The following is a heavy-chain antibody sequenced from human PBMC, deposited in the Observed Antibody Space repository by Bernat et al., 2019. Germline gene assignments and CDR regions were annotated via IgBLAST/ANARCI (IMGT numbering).Heavy chain of an antibody. CDR3: ARMETYYDFWSGLAGKPLDY. D-gene: IGHD3-3*01. Sequence: EVQLVESGGGLVQPGGSLRLSCAASGFTFSSYSMNWVRQAPGKGLEWVSSISSSSSYIYYADSVKGRFTISRDNAKNSLYLQMNSLRAEDTAVYYCARMETYYDFWSGLAGKPLDYWGQGTLVTVSS. CDR2: ISSSSSYI. J-gene: IGHJ4*02. V-gene: IGHV3-21*01. CDR1: GFTFSSYS.